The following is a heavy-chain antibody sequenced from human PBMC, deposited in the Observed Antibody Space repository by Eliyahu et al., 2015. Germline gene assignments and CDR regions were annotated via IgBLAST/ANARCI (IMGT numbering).Heavy chain of an antibody. J-gene: IGHJ4*02. CDR3: AKDANYDYIWGSYRGYFDY. V-gene: IGHV3-30*18. CDR2: ISYDGSNK. Sequence: GKGLEWVAVISYDGSNKYYADSVKGRFTISRDNSKNTLYLQMNSLRAEDTAVYYCAKDANYDYIWGSYRGYFDYWGQGTLVTVSS. D-gene: IGHD3-16*02.